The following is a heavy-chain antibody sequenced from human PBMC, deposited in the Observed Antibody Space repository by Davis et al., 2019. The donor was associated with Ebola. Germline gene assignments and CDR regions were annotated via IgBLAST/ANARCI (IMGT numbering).Heavy chain of an antibody. CDR3: ASIQTLYYYGSGSYHY. D-gene: IGHD3-10*01. CDR2: IYHSGST. V-gene: IGHV4-4*02. CDR1: GGSISSSNW. Sequence: PSETLSLTCAVSGGSISSSNWWSWVRQPPGKGLEWIGEIYHSGSTNYNPSLKSRVTISVDKSKNQFSLKLSSVTAADTTVYYCASIQTLYYYGSGSYHYWGQETLVTVSS. J-gene: IGHJ4*02.